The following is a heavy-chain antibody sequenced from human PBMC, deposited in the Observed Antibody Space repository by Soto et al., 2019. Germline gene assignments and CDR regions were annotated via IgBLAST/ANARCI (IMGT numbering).Heavy chain of an antibody. Sequence: EVQLVESGGGLVQRGGSLRLSCAASGFTFGIYSMNWVRQAPGKGLEWISYINGSSSTMYYADSVKGRFIISRDNADNSLDLQMNSLRDADTAVYYCARGDRFRCSGARCFSDGLFLSWGQGTLVTVSS. J-gene: IGHJ5*02. CDR2: INGSSSTM. CDR3: ARGDRFRCSGARCFSDGLFLS. V-gene: IGHV3-48*02. CDR1: GFTFGIYS. D-gene: IGHD2-15*01.